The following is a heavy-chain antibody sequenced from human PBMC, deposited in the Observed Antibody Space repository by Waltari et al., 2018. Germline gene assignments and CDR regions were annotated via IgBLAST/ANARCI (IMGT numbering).Heavy chain of an antibody. D-gene: IGHD3-22*01. CDR1: GGSFSGYY. CDR2: INHSGST. J-gene: IGHJ4*02. V-gene: IGHV4-34*01. Sequence: QVQLQQWGAGLLKPSETLSLTCAVYGGSFSGYYWSWIRQPPGKGLEWIGEINHSGSTNYNPSLKSRVTISVDTSKNQFSLKLSSVTAADTAVYYCARGQLSGYYYDYWGQGTLVTVSS. CDR3: ARGQLSGYYYDY.